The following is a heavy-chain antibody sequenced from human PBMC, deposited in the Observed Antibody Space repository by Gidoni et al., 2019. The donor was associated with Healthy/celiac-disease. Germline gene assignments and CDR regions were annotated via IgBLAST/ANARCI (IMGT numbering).Heavy chain of an antibody. D-gene: IGHD3-3*01. V-gene: IGHV3-15*01. CDR3: TTAYYDFWSGYYTGLGFDP. J-gene: IGHJ5*02. CDR1: GLTFSNAW. Sequence: EVQLVESGGGLVKPGGSRRLSCAASGLTFSNAWMSWFRQAPGKGLEWVGRIKSKTDGGTTDYAAPVKGRFTISRDDSKNTLYLQMNSLKTEDTAVYYCTTAYYDFWSGYYTGLGFDPWGQGTLVTVSS. CDR2: IKSKTDGGTT.